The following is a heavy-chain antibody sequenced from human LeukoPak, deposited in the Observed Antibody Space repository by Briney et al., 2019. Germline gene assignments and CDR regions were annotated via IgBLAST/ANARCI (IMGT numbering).Heavy chain of an antibody. CDR2: IYPGDSDT. V-gene: IGHV5-51*01. D-gene: IGHD4-17*01. J-gene: IGHJ6*04. CDR1: GYSFTSYW. CDR3: ARQHGDYYYYGMDV. Sequence: GEYLKISCKGSGYSFTSYWIGWVRQMPGKGLEGMGIIYPGDSDTRNSPSFRGQVTISADESISTAYLQWSSLKASDTAMYYCARQHGDYYYYGMDVWGKGTTVTVSS.